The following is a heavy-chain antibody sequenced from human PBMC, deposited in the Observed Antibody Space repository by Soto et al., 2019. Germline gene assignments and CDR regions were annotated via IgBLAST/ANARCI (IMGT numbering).Heavy chain of an antibody. J-gene: IGHJ5*02. D-gene: IGHD3-3*01. CDR3: ARGRPLLRFLDP. CDR2: IYYSGST. Sequence: SETLSLTCTVSGGSISSYYWSWIRQPPGKGLEWIGYIYYSGSTNYNPSPKSRVTISVDTSKNQFSLKLSSVTAADTAVYYCARGRPLLRFLDPWGQGTLVTVSS. CDR1: GGSISSYY. V-gene: IGHV4-59*01.